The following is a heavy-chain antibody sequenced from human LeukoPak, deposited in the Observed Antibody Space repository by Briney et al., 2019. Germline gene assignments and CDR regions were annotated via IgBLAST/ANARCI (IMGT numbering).Heavy chain of an antibody. D-gene: IGHD6-6*01. CDR1: GWSFSGYY. CDR3: ARGCLAARDLDS. CDR2: INHSGST. Sequence: SETLSLTCAVCGWSFSGYYWSWIRQPPGKGLEWIGDINHSGSTNYNPSLMSRVTITVGTSKNQLVLKLSPVTAADTAVYYCARGCLAARDLDSWGQGTLVTVSS. J-gene: IGHJ4*02. V-gene: IGHV4-34*01.